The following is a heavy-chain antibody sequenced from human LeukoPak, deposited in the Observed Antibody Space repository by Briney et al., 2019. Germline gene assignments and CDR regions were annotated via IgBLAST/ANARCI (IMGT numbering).Heavy chain of an antibody. J-gene: IGHJ4*02. Sequence: PGGSLRLSCAASGFTFDDYGMSWVRQAPGKGLEWVSGINWSGVNTGYADSVKDRFTISRDNAKSSLYLQMNNLRVEDTALYYCARPRPRDYYFDLWGQGTLVTVSS. CDR3: ARPRPRDYYFDL. CDR1: GFTFDDYG. V-gene: IGHV3-20*04. CDR2: INWSGVNT.